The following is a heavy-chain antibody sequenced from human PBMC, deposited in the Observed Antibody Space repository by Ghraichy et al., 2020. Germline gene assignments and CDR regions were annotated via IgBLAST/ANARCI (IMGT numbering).Heavy chain of an antibody. D-gene: IGHD1-1*01. Sequence: GGSLRLSCAASGFTFDDYAMHWVRQAPGKGLEWVSGISWNSGSIGYADSVKGRFTISRDNAKNSLYLQMNSLRAEDTALYYCAKAPQLTRQDYFDYWGQGTLVTVSS. CDR1: GFTFDDYA. CDR2: ISWNSGSI. V-gene: IGHV3-9*01. CDR3: AKAPQLTRQDYFDY. J-gene: IGHJ4*02.